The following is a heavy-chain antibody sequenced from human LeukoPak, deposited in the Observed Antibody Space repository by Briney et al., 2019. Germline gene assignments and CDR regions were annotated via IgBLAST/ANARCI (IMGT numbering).Heavy chain of an antibody. J-gene: IGHJ3*02. CDR1: GGSISSGDYY. D-gene: IGHD2-21*02. CDR3: ARAPIVVVTASAFDI. CDR2: IYYSGST. V-gene: IGHV4-30-4*01. Sequence: SKTLSLTCTVSGGSISSGDYYWSWIRQPPGKGLEWIGYIYYSGSTFYNPSLKSRVTISVDTSKNQLSLKLNSVTAADTAIYYCARAPIVVVTASAFDIWGQGTMVTVSS.